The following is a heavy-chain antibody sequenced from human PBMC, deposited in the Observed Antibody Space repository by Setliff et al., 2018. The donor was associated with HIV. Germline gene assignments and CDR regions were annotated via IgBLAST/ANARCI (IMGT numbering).Heavy chain of an antibody. Sequence: KPSETLSLTCTVSGGSISTGVYYWSWIRQPADKALEWIGEINHSGSTNYNPSLKRRVTISVDTSKNQFSLKLRSVTAADTAVYYCARETYYYDNPQYYYYYMDVWGKGTTVTVSS. CDR3: ARETYYYDNPQYYYYYMDV. J-gene: IGHJ6*03. CDR1: GGSISTGVYY. V-gene: IGHV4-61*09. CDR2: INHSGST. D-gene: IGHD3-22*01.